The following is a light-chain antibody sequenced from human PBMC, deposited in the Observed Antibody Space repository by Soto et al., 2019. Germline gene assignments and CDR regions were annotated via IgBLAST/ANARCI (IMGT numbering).Light chain of an antibody. CDR1: QSVSSN. CDR2: GAS. V-gene: IGKV3-15*01. CDR3: QQYNNWPRP. Sequence: EIRMTQSPATLSVSTGERATLSCRASQSVSSNLAWYQQIPGQAPRLLIYGASTRATGIPARFSGSGSGTEFTLTISSLQSEDFAVYYCQQYNNWPRPFGQGSNAAIK. J-gene: IGKJ1*01.